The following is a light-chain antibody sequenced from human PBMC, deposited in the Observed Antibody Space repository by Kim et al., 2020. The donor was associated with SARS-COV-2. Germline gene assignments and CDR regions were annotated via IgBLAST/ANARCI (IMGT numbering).Light chain of an antibody. Sequence: GQSVTISFTGTSSDVGCYNYVSWYQQHPGKAPNLMIYDVSKRPSGVPDRFSGSKSGNTASLTAAGLQAEDEADYYCCSYAGSYTYFFGTGTKVTVL. CDR3: CSYAGSYTYF. V-gene: IGLV2-11*01. J-gene: IGLJ1*01. CDR1: SSDVGCYNY. CDR2: DVS.